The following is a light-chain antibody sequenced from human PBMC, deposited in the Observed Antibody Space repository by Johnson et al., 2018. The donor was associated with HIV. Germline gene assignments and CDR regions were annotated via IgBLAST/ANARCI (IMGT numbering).Light chain of an antibody. CDR1: SSNIGINY. Sequence: QSVLTQPPSVSAAPGQKVTISCSGSSSNIGINYVSWYQKLPGTAPKLLIYDNTKRPSGIPDRFSGSKSGTSATLGITGLQTGDEADYYCGTWDSSLSAYVFGTGTKVPFL. V-gene: IGLV1-51*01. CDR2: DNT. J-gene: IGLJ1*01. CDR3: GTWDSSLSAYV.